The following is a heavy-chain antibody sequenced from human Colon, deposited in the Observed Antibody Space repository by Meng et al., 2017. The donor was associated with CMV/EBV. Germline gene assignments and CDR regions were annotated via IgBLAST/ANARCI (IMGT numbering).Heavy chain of an antibody. J-gene: IGHJ4*02. Sequence: GESLKISCAASGFTVSDNYMIWVRQAPGKGLEWVAFIDYDGTEEYYSESVKGRFVLSRDNSKNTLYLEMKSLSGEDTAAYYCAARLGYYFDYWGQGAVVTVSS. V-gene: IGHV3-30*02. CDR2: IDYDGTEE. D-gene: IGHD2-15*01. CDR3: AARLGYYFDY. CDR1: GFTVSDNY.